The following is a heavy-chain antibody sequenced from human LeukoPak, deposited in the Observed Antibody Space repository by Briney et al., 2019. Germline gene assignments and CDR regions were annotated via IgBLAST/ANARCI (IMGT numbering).Heavy chain of an antibody. V-gene: IGHV4-61*02. CDR2: IYTSGST. CDR1: GGSISSGSYY. Sequence: PSETLSLTCTVSGGSISSGSYYWSWIRQPAGKGLEWIGRIYTSGSTNYNPSLKSRVTISVDTSKNQFSLKLSSVTAADTAVYYCARAPWNYYAFDIWGQGTMVTVSS. CDR3: ARAPWNYYAFDI. J-gene: IGHJ3*02. D-gene: IGHD1-7*01.